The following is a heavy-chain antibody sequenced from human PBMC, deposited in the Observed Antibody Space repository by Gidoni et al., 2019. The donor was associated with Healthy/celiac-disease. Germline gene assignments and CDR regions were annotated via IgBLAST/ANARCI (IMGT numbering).Heavy chain of an antibody. Sequence: EVQLVESGGGLVQPGGSLRLSCAASGFTFSSYWMHWVRQAPGKGLVWVSRINSDGSSTSYADSVKGRFTISRDNAKNTLYLQMNSLRAEDTAVYYCARERVPAAIHYYYGMDVWGQGTTVTVSS. J-gene: IGHJ6*02. CDR3: ARERVPAAIHYYYGMDV. D-gene: IGHD2-2*01. V-gene: IGHV3-74*01. CDR2: INSDGSST. CDR1: GFTFSSYW.